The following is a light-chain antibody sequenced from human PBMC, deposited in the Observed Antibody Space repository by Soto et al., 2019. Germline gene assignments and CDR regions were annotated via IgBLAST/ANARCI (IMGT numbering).Light chain of an antibody. J-gene: IGKJ1*01. Sequence: DIQMTQSPSTLSASVGDRVAITCRASQSISIWLAWYQQKPGKAPKRLIYKASSLESGVPSRFSGSGSGTDFTLTISSLQPDDFATYYCQQYNNYSWTFGQGTKVEIK. CDR1: QSISIW. V-gene: IGKV1-5*03. CDR3: QQYNNYSWT. CDR2: KAS.